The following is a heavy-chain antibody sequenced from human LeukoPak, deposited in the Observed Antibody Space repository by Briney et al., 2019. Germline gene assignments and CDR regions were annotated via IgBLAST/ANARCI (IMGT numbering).Heavy chain of an antibody. Sequence: PGGSLRLSCAASGFTFSSYAMHWVRQAPGKGLEWVAVISYDGSNKYYADSVKGRFTISRDNSKNTLYLQMNSLRAEDTAVYYCARASKAAYCSGGSCHHFDYWGQGTLVTVSS. V-gene: IGHV3-30*04. CDR3: ARASKAAYCSGGSCHHFDY. D-gene: IGHD2-15*01. J-gene: IGHJ4*02. CDR2: ISYDGSNK. CDR1: GFTFSSYA.